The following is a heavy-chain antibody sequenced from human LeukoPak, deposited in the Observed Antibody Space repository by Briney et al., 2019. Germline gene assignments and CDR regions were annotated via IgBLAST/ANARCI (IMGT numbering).Heavy chain of an antibody. D-gene: IGHD3-3*01. J-gene: IGHJ3*02. CDR1: GFTFDDYA. CDR2: ISGDGGST. V-gene: IGHV3-43*02. CDR3: AKSGLRFLEWLWVGGFDI. Sequence: GGSLRLSCAASGFTFDDYAMHWVRQAPGKGLEWVSLISGDGGSTYYADSVKGRFTISRDNSKNSLYLQINSLRTEDSALYYCAKSGLRFLEWLWVGGFDIGGQGTMVTVSS.